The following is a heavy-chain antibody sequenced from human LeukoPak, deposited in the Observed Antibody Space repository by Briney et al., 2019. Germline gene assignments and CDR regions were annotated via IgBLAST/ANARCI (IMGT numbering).Heavy chain of an antibody. CDR1: GGTLTSYA. D-gene: IGHD3-22*01. Sequence: ASGKVSCKASGGTLTSYAISWVRQAPGQRLEWMGGVIPIFGTANYAQKFQGRVTITADESTSTAYMELSSLRSEDTAVYYCARDLDTPGYYDSSGENDYWGQGTLVTVSS. J-gene: IGHJ4*02. CDR2: VIPIFGTA. CDR3: ARDLDTPGYYDSSGENDY. V-gene: IGHV1-69*13.